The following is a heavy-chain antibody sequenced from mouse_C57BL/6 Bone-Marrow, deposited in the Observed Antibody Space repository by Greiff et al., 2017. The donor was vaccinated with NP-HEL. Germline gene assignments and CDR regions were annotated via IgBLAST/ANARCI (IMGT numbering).Heavy chain of an antibody. V-gene: IGHV1-78*01. Sequence: QVQLQQSDAELVKPGASVKISCKVSGYTFTDHTIHWMKQRPEQGLEWIGYIYPRDGSTKYNEKFKGKATLTADKSSSTAYMQLNSLTSEDSAVYFCARPKFITTVVESDWDFDVWGTGTTVTVSS. CDR1: GYTFTDHT. CDR3: ARPKFITTVVESDWDFDV. CDR2: IYPRDGST. J-gene: IGHJ1*03. D-gene: IGHD1-1*01.